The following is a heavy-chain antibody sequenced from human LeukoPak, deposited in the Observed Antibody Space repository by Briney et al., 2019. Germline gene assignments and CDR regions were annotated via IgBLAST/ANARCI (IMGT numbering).Heavy chain of an antibody. CDR3: ARSEGDLRPFDY. CDR1: GGSFSGYY. V-gene: IGHV4-34*01. D-gene: IGHD2-21*02. CDR2: INHSGST. J-gene: IGHJ4*02. Sequence: SETLSLTCTVYGGSFSGYYWSWIRQPPGKGLGWIGEINHSGSTNYNPSLKSRVTISVDTSKNQFSLKLSSVTAADTAVYYCARSEGDLRPFDYWGQGTLVTVSS.